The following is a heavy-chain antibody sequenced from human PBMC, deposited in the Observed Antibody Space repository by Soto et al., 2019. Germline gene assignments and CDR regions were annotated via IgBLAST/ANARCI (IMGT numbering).Heavy chain of an antibody. Sequence: GASVKVSCKVSGYTLTELSMHWVRQAPGKGLEWMGGFDPEDGETIYAQKFQGRVTMTEDTSTDTAYMELSSLRSEDTAVYYCATPHLCFGEFPNPQAYDIWGQRTMVTVSS. D-gene: IGHD3-10*01. CDR1: GYTLTELS. CDR2: FDPEDGET. V-gene: IGHV1-24*01. J-gene: IGHJ3*02. CDR3: ATPHLCFGEFPNPQAYDI.